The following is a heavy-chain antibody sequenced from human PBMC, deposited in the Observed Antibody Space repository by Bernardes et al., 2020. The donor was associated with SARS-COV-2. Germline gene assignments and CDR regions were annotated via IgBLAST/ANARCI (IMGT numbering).Heavy chain of an antibody. Sequence: GGSLRLSCAASGFTFSDYAMSWVRQAPGKGLEWVSAISGSGVSTSYADSVKGRFTISRDNSKNTLYLQMNSLRAEDTAVYYCAKDYDLYPYYGMDVWGHGTTVTVSS. CDR1: GFTFSDYA. J-gene: IGHJ6*02. V-gene: IGHV3-23*01. D-gene: IGHD3-3*01. CDR3: AKDYDLYPYYGMDV. CDR2: ISGSGVST.